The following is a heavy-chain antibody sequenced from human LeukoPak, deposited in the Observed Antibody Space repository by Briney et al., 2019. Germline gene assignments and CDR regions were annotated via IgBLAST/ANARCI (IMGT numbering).Heavy chain of an antibody. D-gene: IGHD3-10*01. J-gene: IGHJ4*02. V-gene: IGHV3-23*01. CDR3: AKPFTYGSGSSFQTFDS. CDR1: GFTFNNYV. Sequence: GESLRLSCAGSGFTFNNYVMSWVRQAPGKGLEWVSAISGSGATTHYTDSVRGRFTISRDNSKNTLYLQMNSLRVEDTAVYYCAKPFTYGSGSSFQTFDSWGQGILVTVSS. CDR2: ISGSGATT.